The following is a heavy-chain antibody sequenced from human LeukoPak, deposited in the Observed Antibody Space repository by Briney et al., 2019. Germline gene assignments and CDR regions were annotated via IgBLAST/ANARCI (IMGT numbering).Heavy chain of an antibody. CDR2: IYTSGST. Sequence: PSETLSLTCTVSGGSISSGSYYWSWIRQPAGKGLEWIGRIYTSGSTNYNPSLKSRVTISVDTSKNQFSLKLSSVTAADTAVYSCAKQWLRNAFDIWGQGTMVTVSS. CDR3: AKQWLRNAFDI. V-gene: IGHV4-61*02. D-gene: IGHD3-22*01. J-gene: IGHJ3*02. CDR1: GGSISSGSYY.